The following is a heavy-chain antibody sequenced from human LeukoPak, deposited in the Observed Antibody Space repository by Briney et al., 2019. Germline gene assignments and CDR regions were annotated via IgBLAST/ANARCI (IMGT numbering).Heavy chain of an antibody. D-gene: IGHD2-15*01. J-gene: IGHJ4*02. Sequence: SVKVSCKASGGTFSSYAISWVRQAPGQGLEWMGGIIPIFGTANYAQKFQGIGTLTADESTSTAYMELSSLRSEDTAVYYCARDNCSGGSCHFDYWGQGTLVTVSS. CDR2: IIPIFGTA. V-gene: IGHV1-69*13. CDR1: GGTFSSYA. CDR3: ARDNCSGGSCHFDY.